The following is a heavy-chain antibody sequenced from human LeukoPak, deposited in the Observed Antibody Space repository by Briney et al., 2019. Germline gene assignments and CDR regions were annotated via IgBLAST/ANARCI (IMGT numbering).Heavy chain of an antibody. J-gene: IGHJ4*01. D-gene: IGHD3-10*01. CDR3: ASEHPGFFDY. Sequence: ASVRVSCKASGYTFTGYYMHWVRQAPGQGLEWMGWINPNSGATNYAQRFQGRVTMTRDTSISTAYMELSRLTSDDTAVYYCASEHPGFFDYWGQRTLLTVSS. V-gene: IGHV1-2*02. CDR2: INPNSGAT. CDR1: GYTFTGYY.